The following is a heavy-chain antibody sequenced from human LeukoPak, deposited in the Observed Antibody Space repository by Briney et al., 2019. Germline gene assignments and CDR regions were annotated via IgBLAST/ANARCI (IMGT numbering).Heavy chain of an antibody. V-gene: IGHV4-39*01. J-gene: IGHJ4*02. CDR2: IFYSGTS. CDR3: ARTAANGPIDY. D-gene: IGHD2-8*01. CDR1: GGSISNSGYY. Sequence: PSETQSLTCTVSGGSISNSGYYWAWIRQPPGKGLEWIAHIFYSGTSYYSPSLKSRVTISLDTSKNQFSLKLSSVTAADTAVYYCARTAANGPIDYWGQGTLVTVSS.